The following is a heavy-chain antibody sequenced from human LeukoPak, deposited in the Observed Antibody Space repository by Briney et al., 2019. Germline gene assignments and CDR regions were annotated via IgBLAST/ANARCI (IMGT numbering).Heavy chain of an antibody. Sequence: QTLPLTCAISGDSVSSNSVTWNWIRQSPSRGLEWLGRTYYRSTWYNDYAVSVRGRITVNPDTSKNQFSLHLNSVTPEDTAVYYCARRLTQYDCFDPWGQGILVTVSS. V-gene: IGHV6-1*01. CDR2: TYYRSTWYN. CDR1: GDSVSSNSVT. D-gene: IGHD2-2*01. CDR3: ARRLTQYDCFDP. J-gene: IGHJ5*02.